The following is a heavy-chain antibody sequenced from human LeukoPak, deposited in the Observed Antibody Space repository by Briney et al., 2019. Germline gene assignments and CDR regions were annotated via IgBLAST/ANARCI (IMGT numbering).Heavy chain of an antibody. CDR2: INSDGTST. CDR3: VRGGGADRPYGLDV. D-gene: IGHD6-6*01. CDR1: GFTFSSYW. V-gene: IGHV3-74*01. Sequence: GGSLTLSCAAFGFTFSSYWIHWVRQAPGKGPVWVSRINSDGTSTTYADPVKGRFTISRDSAKNTVYLQMNSLRAEDTAVYYCVRGGGADRPYGLDVWGRGTTVTVSS. J-gene: IGHJ6*02.